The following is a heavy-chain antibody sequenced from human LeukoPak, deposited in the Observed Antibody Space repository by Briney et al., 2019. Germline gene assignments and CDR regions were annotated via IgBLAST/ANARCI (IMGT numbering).Heavy chain of an antibody. V-gene: IGHV3-53*04. CDR1: GFTVSSNY. J-gene: IGHJ6*02. CDR3: ARAVPPSDYYYYGMDV. CDR2: IYSGGST. Sequence: GGSLRLSCAASGFTVSSNYMSWVRQAPGKGLEWVSVIYSGGSTYYADSVKGRFTISRHNSKNTLYLQMNSLRAEDTAVYYCARAVPPSDYYYYGMDVWGQGTTVTVSS.